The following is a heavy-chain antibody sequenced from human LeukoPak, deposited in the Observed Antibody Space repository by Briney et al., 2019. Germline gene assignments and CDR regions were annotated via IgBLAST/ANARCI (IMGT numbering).Heavy chain of an antibody. D-gene: IGHD2-2*01. V-gene: IGHV3-33*06. CDR2: DWYDGGNK. CDR1: GFTFSSYG. Sequence: GGSLRLSCAASGFTFSSYGIHWVRQAPGKGLEWVAVDWYDGGNKFYADSVKGRFTISRDNSKNTLYLQMNSLRAEDTAVYYCAKGTATPDLNYFGYWGQETLVTVSS. J-gene: IGHJ4*02. CDR3: AKGTATPDLNYFGY.